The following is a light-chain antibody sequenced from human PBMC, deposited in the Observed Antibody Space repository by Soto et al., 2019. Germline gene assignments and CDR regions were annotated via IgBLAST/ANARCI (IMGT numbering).Light chain of an antibody. V-gene: IGKV1-39*01. Sequence: DIQMTQSPSSLSASVGDRVTITCRASQGMSRRLNRYQQEPGKAPKLLIYAASSLQSGVPSRFSGSGSGTDFTLTISSLQPEDFATYYCHQSHSTPLTFGGGTKVDIK. CDR2: AAS. CDR1: QGMSRR. J-gene: IGKJ4*01. CDR3: HQSHSTPLT.